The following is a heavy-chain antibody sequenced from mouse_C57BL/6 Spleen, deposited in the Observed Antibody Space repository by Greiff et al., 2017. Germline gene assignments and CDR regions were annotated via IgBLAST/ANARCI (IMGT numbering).Heavy chain of an antibody. CDR1: GYTFTSYW. D-gene: IGHD1-1*01. V-gene: IGHV1-64*01. Sequence: VQLQQPGAELVKPGASVKLSCKASGYTFTSYWMHWVKQRPGQGLEWIGMIHPNSGSTNYNEKFKSKATLTVDKSSSTAYMQLSSLTSEDSAVYYCARGYYGSNYFDYWGQGTTLTVSS. CDR3: ARGYYGSNYFDY. J-gene: IGHJ2*01. CDR2: IHPNSGST.